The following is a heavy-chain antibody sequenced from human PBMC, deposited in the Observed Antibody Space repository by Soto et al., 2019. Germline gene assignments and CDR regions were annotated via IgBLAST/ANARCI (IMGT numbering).Heavy chain of an antibody. V-gene: IGHV4-31*03. Sequence: QVQLQESGPGLVKPSQTLSLTCTVSGGSISSGGYYWSWIRQHTGKGLEWIGYIYYSGSTYYNPSLKSRVTISVDTSKNQFSLKLSSVTAADTAVYYCARRDSGYADDMDVWGKGTTVTVSS. J-gene: IGHJ6*03. CDR3: ARRDSGYADDMDV. D-gene: IGHD5-12*01. CDR2: IYYSGST. CDR1: GGSISSGGYY.